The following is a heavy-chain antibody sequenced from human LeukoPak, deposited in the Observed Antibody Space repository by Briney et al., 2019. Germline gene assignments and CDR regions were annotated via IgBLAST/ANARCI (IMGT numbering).Heavy chain of an antibody. Sequence: GASVKVSCKASGYRFTSYGISWVRQAPGQGFEWVGWISVYSGDTNYAQNLQDRVTMTTDTSTSTAYMELRSLTSDDTAVYYCARVGVGITIFGVARAFDYWGQGTLVTVSS. CDR2: ISVYSGDT. D-gene: IGHD3-3*01. CDR3: ARVGVGITIFGVARAFDY. V-gene: IGHV1-18*01. J-gene: IGHJ4*02. CDR1: GYRFTSYG.